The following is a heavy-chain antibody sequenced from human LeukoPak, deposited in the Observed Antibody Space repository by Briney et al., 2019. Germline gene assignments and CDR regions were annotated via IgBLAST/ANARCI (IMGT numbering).Heavy chain of an antibody. Sequence: PSETLSLTCTVSGGSTSGGNYYWGWIRRPPGKGLEWIGGISSSGNTYYNPSLKSRITISIDTSKNHFSLKLSSVTAADTAVYYCARYFTGAMIVVVITSAFDIWGQGTMVTVSS. J-gene: IGHJ3*02. D-gene: IGHD3-22*01. CDR2: ISSSGNT. CDR1: GGSTSGGNYY. V-gene: IGHV4-39*02. CDR3: ARYFTGAMIVVVITSAFDI.